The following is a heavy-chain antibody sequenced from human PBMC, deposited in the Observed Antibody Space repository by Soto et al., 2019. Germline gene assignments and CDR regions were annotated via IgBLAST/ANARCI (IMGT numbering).Heavy chain of an antibody. D-gene: IGHD4-17*01. Sequence: SETLSLTCTVSGGSISSSSYYWGWIRQPPGKGLEWIGSIYYSGSTYYNPSLKSRVTISVDTSKNQFSLKLSSVTAADTAVYYCARHQSYGDYVRPAKYWGQGTLVTVSS. CDR1: GGSISSSSYY. J-gene: IGHJ4*02. V-gene: IGHV4-39*01. CDR3: ARHQSYGDYVRPAKY. CDR2: IYYSGST.